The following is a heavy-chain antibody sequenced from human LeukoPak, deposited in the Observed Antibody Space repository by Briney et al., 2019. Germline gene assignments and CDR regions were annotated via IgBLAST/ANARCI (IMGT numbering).Heavy chain of an antibody. J-gene: IGHJ6*03. CDR2: ISAYNGNT. D-gene: IGHD5-18*01. Sequence: ASVKVSCKASGYTFTSYGISWVRQAPGQGLEWMGWISAYNGNTNYAQKLQGRVTMTTDTSTSTACMELRSLRSDDTAVYYCARYGYHFYYYYYMDVWGKGTTVTVSS. CDR3: ARYGYHFYYYYYMDV. CDR1: GYTFTSYG. V-gene: IGHV1-18*01.